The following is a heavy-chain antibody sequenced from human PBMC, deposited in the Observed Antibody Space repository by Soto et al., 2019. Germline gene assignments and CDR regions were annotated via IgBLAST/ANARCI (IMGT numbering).Heavy chain of an antibody. CDR1: GGSISSGGYS. Sequence: QLQLQESGSGLVRPSQTLSLTCAVSGGSISSGGYSWNWLRQPPGKGLGWIGYIYHNGSTLYNPSLKSRVSISVDKSKNQFSLKLSSVTAADTAVYYCARDQLEGNWFDPWGQGTLVTVSS. V-gene: IGHV4-30-2*01. J-gene: IGHJ5*02. CDR3: ARDQLEGNWFDP. CDR2: IYHNGST. D-gene: IGHD1-1*01.